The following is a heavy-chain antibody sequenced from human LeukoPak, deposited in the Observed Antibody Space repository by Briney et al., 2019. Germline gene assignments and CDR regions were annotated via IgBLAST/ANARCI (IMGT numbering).Heavy chain of an antibody. CDR3: ARGRYCSADICTGGDSFDI. V-gene: IGHV4-4*07. CDR2: KYARGSS. Sequence: SETLSLTCTVSDGSISNYYWSWIRQPAGKGLEWIGRKYARGSSNYNPPVQSRVTMSVDTSKNQFSLKLRSVTAADTAVYYCARGRYCSADICTGGDSFDIWGQGTMVSVS. J-gene: IGHJ3*02. CDR1: DGSISNYY. D-gene: IGHD2-15*01.